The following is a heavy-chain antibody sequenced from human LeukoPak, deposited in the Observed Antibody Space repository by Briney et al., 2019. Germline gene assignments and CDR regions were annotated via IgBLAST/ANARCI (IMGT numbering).Heavy chain of an antibody. CDR1: GYSFTSYY. Sequence: GASVKVSCKASGYSFTSYYMHWVRQAPGQGLEWMGWINPNSGGTNYAQKFQGRVTMTRDTSISTAYMELSRLRSDDTAVYYCARGANIVPAAIQPRGLDYWGQGTLVTVSS. CDR3: ARGANIVPAAIQPRGLDY. V-gene: IGHV1-2*02. D-gene: IGHD2-2*02. J-gene: IGHJ4*02. CDR2: INPNSGGT.